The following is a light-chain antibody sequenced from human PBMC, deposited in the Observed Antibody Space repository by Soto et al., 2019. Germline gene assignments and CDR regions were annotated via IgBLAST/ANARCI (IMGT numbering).Light chain of an antibody. CDR2: GVS. CDR1: SSDVGAYNY. CDR3: ISYTGSSTSYV. V-gene: IGLV2-14*01. J-gene: IGLJ1*01. Sequence: QSVLTQPASVSASPGQSIPISCSGTSSDVGAYNYVAWYQQFPGKTPKLIIYGVSSRPSGVSSRFSGSKSGNTASLTISGLQAEDEADYYCISYTGSSTSYVFGTGTKVTVL.